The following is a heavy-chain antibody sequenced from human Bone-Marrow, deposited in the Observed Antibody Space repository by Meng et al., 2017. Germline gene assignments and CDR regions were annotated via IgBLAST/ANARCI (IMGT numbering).Heavy chain of an antibody. D-gene: IGHD6-13*01. Sequence: GGSLRLSCAASEFTFSTYAMSWVRQAPGKGLEWVSGISGSGGSTYYADSVKGRFTISRDNSKNTLYLQMNSLRAEDTDVYYCAKTRSSTYTSSADYWGQGTLVTVSS. CDR3: AKTRSSTYTSSADY. CDR1: EFTFSTYA. CDR2: ISGSGGST. V-gene: IGHV3-23*01. J-gene: IGHJ4*02.